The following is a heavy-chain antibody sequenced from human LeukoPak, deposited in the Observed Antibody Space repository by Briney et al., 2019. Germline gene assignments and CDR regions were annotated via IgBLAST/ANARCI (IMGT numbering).Heavy chain of an antibody. D-gene: IGHD3-22*01. J-gene: IGHJ4*02. CDR3: ARDPAMIVVGNFDY. CDR2: ISSSSSYI. V-gene: IGHV3-21*01. Sequence: PGGSLRLSCAASGFTFSSYSMNWVRQAPGKGLEWVSPISSSSSYIYYADSVKGRFTISRDNAKNSLYLQMNSLRAEDTAVYYCARDPAMIVVGNFDYWGQGTLVTVSS. CDR1: GFTFSSYS.